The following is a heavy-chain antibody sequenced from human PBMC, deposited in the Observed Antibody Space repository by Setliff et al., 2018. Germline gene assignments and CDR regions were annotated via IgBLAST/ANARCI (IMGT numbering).Heavy chain of an antibody. D-gene: IGHD3-22*01. J-gene: IGHJ4*02. V-gene: IGHV4-30-4*08. CDR1: GGSISSGDYY. CDR3: ARESRYYYDNLGTLDY. Sequence: PSETLSLTCTVSGGSISSGDYYWSWIRQPPGKGLEWIGYIYSSGSTYYNPSLKSRVSISVDTSKNQFSMKLSSVTAADTAVYYCARESRYYYDNLGTLDYWGQGTLVTVSS. CDR2: IYSSGST.